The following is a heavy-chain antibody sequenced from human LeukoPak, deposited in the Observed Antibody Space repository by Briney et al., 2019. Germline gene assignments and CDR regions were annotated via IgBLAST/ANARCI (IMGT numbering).Heavy chain of an antibody. V-gene: IGHV3-7*02. J-gene: IGHJ3*02. Sequence: PGRSLRLSCAASGFTFSIYWMSWVRQAPGKGLEWVASIKEDGGEIHYVDSVKGRFTISGDNAKNSLYLQMNSLRAEDTAVYYCETYSAFDIWGHGTMVTVSS. D-gene: IGHD2-21*01. CDR3: ETYSAFDI. CDR2: IKEDGGEI. CDR1: GFTFSIYW.